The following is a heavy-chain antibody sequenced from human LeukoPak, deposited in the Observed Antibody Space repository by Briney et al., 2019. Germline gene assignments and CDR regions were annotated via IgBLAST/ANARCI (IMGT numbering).Heavy chain of an antibody. CDR2: INPSGGST. CDR1: GYTFTSYY. Sequence: GASVTVSCKASGYTFTSYYMHWVRQAPGQGLEWMGIINPSGGSTSYAQKFQGRVTMTRDMSTSTVYMELSSLRSEDTAVYYCARDRVIDYSNSNWFDPWGQGTLVTVSS. V-gene: IGHV1-46*01. CDR3: ARDRVIDYSNSNWFDP. D-gene: IGHD4-11*01. J-gene: IGHJ5*02.